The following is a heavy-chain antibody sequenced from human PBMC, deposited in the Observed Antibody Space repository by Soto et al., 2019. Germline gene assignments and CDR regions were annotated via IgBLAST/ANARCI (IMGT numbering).Heavy chain of an antibody. CDR3: AREFDY. CDR1: GYTFASYG. Sequence: ASAKVSCKAAGYTFASYGLTWVRQAPGQGLEWMGWISTYNGNTNYAQKLQGRVTMTTDTSTSTAYMELRSMRSDDTAVYYCAREFDYWGQGTMVSVYS. CDR2: ISTYNGNT. J-gene: IGHJ4*02. V-gene: IGHV1-18*04.